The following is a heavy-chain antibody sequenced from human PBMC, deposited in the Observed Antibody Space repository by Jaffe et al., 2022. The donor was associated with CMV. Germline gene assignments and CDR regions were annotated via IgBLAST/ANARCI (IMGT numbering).Heavy chain of an antibody. CDR2: IDHSGGT. J-gene: IGHJ4*02. CDR1: GGSFRGYN. V-gene: IGHV4-34*02. D-gene: IGHD6-13*01. CDR3: QSSGIADYFDF. Sequence: QVQLQQWGAGLLKPSETLSLTCTIFGGSFRGYNWRWIRQAPGKGLEWLGEIDHSGGTYNNPSLKSRVTVSLDTSKNQFSLKLRSVTAADTAIYYCQSSGIADYFDFRGQGALVTVSS.